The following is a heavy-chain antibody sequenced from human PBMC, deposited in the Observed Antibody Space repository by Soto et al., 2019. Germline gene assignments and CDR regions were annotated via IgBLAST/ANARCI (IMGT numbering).Heavy chain of an antibody. CDR3: ARGPANNWFDP. J-gene: IGHJ5*02. Sequence: ASVTVSCKASGYTFTSYYMHWVRQAPGQGLEWVGIINPSGGSTSYAQKFQGRVTMTRDTSTSTVYMELSSLRSEDTAVYYCARGPANNWFDPWGQGTLVTVSS. CDR2: INPSGGST. V-gene: IGHV1-46*01. D-gene: IGHD6-25*01. CDR1: GYTFTSYY.